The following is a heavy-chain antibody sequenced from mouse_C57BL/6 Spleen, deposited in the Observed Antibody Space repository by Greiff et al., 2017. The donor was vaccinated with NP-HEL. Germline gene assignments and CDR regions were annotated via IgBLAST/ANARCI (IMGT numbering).Heavy chain of an antibody. D-gene: IGHD2-13*01. CDR2: IDPSDSYT. CDR1: GYTFTSYW. CDR3: ARAGDEGDPLGY. V-gene: IGHV1-69*01. Sequence: VQLQQPGAELVLPGASVQLSCQASGYTFTSYWWHWVKQRPGQGLEWIGEIDPSDSYTNYNQKFKGKSTLTVDKSSSTAYLQLSSLTSEDSAGYYCARAGDEGDPLGYWGQGTTLTVSS. J-gene: IGHJ2*01.